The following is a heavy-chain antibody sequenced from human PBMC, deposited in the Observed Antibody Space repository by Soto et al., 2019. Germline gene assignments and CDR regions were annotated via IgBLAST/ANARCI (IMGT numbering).Heavy chain of an antibody. Sequence: QVQLVESGGGVVQPGKSLRLSCAASGFTISSYAMHWVRQAPGKGLEWVAVISYAGSNEYYADSVKGRFTISRDNSKNTLYLQMDSLRVEDTAMYHCARGGSSSWSTFDYWGQGTLVTVSS. CDR3: ARGGSSSWSTFDY. J-gene: IGHJ4*02. CDR1: GFTISSYA. D-gene: IGHD6-13*01. V-gene: IGHV3-30-3*01. CDR2: ISYAGSNE.